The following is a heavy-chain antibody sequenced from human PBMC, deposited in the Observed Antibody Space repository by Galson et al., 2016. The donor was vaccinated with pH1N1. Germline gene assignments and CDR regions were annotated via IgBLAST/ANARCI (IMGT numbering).Heavy chain of an antibody. Sequence: SVKVSCKVSGHTLNEVSIHWVRQGPGKRLEWMQGFDPQNLERRYSQKFQGRITVTEDRVTSTIYMELSSLRSDDTAVYYCARKTLSNQDRNFFEYGMDVWGQGTTVTVSS. CDR1: GHTLNEVS. V-gene: IGHV1-24*01. CDR2: FDPQNLER. CDR3: ARKTLSNQDRNFFEYGMDV. J-gene: IGHJ6*02. D-gene: IGHD2/OR15-2a*01.